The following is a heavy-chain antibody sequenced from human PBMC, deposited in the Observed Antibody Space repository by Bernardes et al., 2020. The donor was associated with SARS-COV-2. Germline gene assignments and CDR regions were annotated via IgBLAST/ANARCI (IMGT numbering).Heavy chain of an antibody. CDR1: GYSFTTHW. CDR2: IEPSDSYT. J-gene: IGHJ3*01. CDR3: ARHEGMTTVTSGV. D-gene: IGHD4-17*01. Sequence: GESLKISCKGSGYSFTTHWISWVRQMPGKGLEWMGRIEPSDSYTNYSPSFEGHVTISADKSISTAYLQWSSLKASDTAMYYCARHEGMTTVTSGVWGQGTMVTVSS. V-gene: IGHV5-10-1*01.